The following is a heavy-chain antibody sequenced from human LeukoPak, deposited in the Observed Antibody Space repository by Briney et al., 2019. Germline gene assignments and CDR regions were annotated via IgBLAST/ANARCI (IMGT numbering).Heavy chain of an antibody. V-gene: IGHV3-15*01. J-gene: IGHJ6*04. D-gene: IGHD2-2*01. CDR3: TTRYCSSTSCSEVMDV. Sequence: GRSLRLSCAASEFTFSNAWMSWVRQAPGKGLEWVGRIKSKTDGGTTDYAAPVKGRFTISRDDSKNTLYLQMNSLKTEDTAVYYCTTRYCSSTSCSEVMDVWGKGTTVTVSS. CDR1: EFTFSNAW. CDR2: IKSKTDGGTT.